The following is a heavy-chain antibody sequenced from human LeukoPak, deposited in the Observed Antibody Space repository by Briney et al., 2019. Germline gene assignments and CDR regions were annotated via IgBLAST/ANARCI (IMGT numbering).Heavy chain of an antibody. CDR2: IYYTGST. CDR1: NGSISSYY. CDR3: ASDGRGDGYNLDAFHI. J-gene: IGHJ3*02. D-gene: IGHD5-24*01. Sequence: SETLSLTCTVSNGSISSYYWSWIRQPPGKGLDWIGYIYYTGSTNYNPSLESRVSISVDTSKNQFSLKLNSVTAADTAVYYCASDGRGDGYNLDAFHIWGRGTMVTVSS. V-gene: IGHV4-59*01.